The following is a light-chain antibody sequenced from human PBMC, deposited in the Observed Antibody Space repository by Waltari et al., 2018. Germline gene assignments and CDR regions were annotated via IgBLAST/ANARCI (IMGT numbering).Light chain of an antibody. V-gene: IGKV3-15*01. CDR1: QSGNNN. CDR3: QQYNRWPPT. J-gene: IGKJ3*01. CDR2: GAS. Sequence: EVVMTHSPATLSVSPGERAILSCRASQSGNNNLAWYQRKPGQAPRLLIYGASTSATGIAARCSGSGSGTEFTLTISSLQSEDSASYFCQQYNRWPPTFGPGTKVDIK.